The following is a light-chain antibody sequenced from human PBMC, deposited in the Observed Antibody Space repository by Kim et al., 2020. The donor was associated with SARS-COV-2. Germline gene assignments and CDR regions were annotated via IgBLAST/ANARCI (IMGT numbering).Light chain of an antibody. CDR3: QRRSIGPLT. CDR1: QSVSSY. CDR2: DAS. V-gene: IGKV3-11*01. J-gene: IGKJ4*01. Sequence: EIVLTQSPATLSLSPGERATLSCRASQSVSSYLAWYQQKPGQAPRLLIYDASKRATGIPARFSGSGSGTDFTLTISSLEPEDFAVYYCQRRSIGPLTFGGGTKVDIK.